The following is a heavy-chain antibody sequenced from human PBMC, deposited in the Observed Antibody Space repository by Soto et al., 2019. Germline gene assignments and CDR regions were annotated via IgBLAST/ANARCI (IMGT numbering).Heavy chain of an antibody. V-gene: IGHV3-72*01. CDR2: SKNRGQGFTI. J-gene: IGHJ4*02. Sequence: HLVASGGGLVQPGGSLRLSCAASGFTFNDHYMDWVRQAPGKGLEWVARSKNRGQGFTIEYAASVKGRFTISRDDSANSLYLQMNSLETEDTGVYYCTVWSAGAGYWGRGILVTVSS. CDR3: TVWSAGAGY. CDR1: GFTFNDHY. D-gene: IGHD3-3*01.